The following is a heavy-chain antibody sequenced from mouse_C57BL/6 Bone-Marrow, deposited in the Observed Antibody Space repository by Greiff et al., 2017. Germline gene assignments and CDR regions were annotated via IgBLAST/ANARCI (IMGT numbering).Heavy chain of an antibody. D-gene: IGHD1-1*01. CDR1: GYNFNDDW. J-gene: IGHJ2*01. CDR3: ARCYSTVEDLFDY. V-gene: IGHV1-64*01. Sequence: QVQLQQSGAELVRPGASVKLSCKASGYNFNDDWMHWVKQRPGHGLEWIGLIGPESGSTDYNEKFKGKATLTADTSSNTAYMQLSCLTSEDSAIYDCARCYSTVEDLFDYWGQGTTLTVSS. CDR2: IGPESGST.